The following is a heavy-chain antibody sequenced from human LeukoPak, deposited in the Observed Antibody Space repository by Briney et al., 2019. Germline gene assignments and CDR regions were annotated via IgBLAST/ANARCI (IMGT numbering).Heavy chain of an antibody. J-gene: IGHJ3*02. CDR3: ARRHQVSSYSPYAFDI. CDR2: IYYSGNT. V-gene: IGHV4-59*08. D-gene: IGHD6-6*01. Sequence: SETLSLTCTVSGASITSYYWSWIRQPPGKGLEWIGNIYYSGNTNCNPSLKSLVTISVDMSKSHFSLKLSSVTAADTAVYYCARRHQVSSYSPYAFDIWGQGTMVTVSS. CDR1: GASITSYY.